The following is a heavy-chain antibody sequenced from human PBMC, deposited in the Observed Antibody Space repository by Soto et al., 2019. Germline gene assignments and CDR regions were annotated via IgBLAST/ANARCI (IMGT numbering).Heavy chain of an antibody. V-gene: IGHV3-23*01. CDR1: GFTFSSYA. CDR2: ISGSGVST. D-gene: IGHD3-22*01. Sequence: EVQLLESGGGLAQRGGSLRLSCAASGFTFSSYAMSWVRQAPGKGLEWVSAISGSGVSTYYADSVKRRFTISRDNSKNTLYLQMNSLRAEDTAVYYCAKSPGMYYYDSSGYYHYDYWGQGTPVTVSS. CDR3: AKSPGMYYYDSSGYYHYDY. J-gene: IGHJ4*02.